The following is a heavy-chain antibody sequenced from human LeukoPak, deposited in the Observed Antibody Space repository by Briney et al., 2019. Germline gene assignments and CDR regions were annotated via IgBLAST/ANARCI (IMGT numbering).Heavy chain of an antibody. J-gene: IGHJ4*02. CDR1: GFTVSNYR. V-gene: IGHV3-30*19. CDR2: ISYDGNTK. D-gene: IGHD3-3*02. Sequence: PGHCLRPAWSAAGFTVSNYRTDSVSQIAGEWREWVAFISYDGNTKYYADSVKGGLTVSRDNSKNTLFLQMSNLRMEYTCLYFCGRASDADSFAIVKYYLFYWGPGTLVTVSP. CDR3: GRASDADSFAIVKYYLFY.